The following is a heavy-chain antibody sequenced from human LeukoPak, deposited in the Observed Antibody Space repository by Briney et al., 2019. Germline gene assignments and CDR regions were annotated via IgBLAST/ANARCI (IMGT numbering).Heavy chain of an antibody. CDR1: GGSISSGGYS. D-gene: IGHD1-26*01. J-gene: IGHJ4*02. CDR2: IYHSGST. Sequence: SETLSLTCAVSGGSISSGGYSWSWIRQPPGKGLEWIGYIYHSGSTYYNPSLKSRVTISVDRSKNQFSLKLSSVTAADTAVYYCARGASGSYYLFDYWGQGTLVTVSS. CDR3: ARGASGSYYLFDY. V-gene: IGHV4-30-2*01.